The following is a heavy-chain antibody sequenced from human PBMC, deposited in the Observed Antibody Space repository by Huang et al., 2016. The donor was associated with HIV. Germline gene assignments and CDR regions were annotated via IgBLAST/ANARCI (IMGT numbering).Heavy chain of an antibody. D-gene: IGHD6-19*01. CDR2: IAYEGRNK. CDR3: ARSAVPGDGDWFDP. V-gene: IGHV3-30*04. Sequence: QVQLVESGGGLVQPGRSLRLSCAASGFTFPNYAIHWVRQAPGKGLVGVAVIAYEGRNKVYADSVKGRFTISRDNSKSTLYLLMNSLRVDDTALYYCARSAVPGDGDWFDPWGQGTLVTVSS. CDR1: GFTFPNYA. J-gene: IGHJ5*02.